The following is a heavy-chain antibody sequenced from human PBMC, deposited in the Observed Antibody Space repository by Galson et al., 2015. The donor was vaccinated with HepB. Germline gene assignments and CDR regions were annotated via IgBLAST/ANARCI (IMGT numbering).Heavy chain of an antibody. CDR3: ARDSVLLWFGELLAIDY. CDR1: GFTFSSYA. CDR2: TSYDGSNK. Sequence: LRLSCGASGFTFSSYAMHWVRQALGKGLGGVAVTSYDGSNKYYADSVKGRFTISRDNSKNTLYLQMNRLRAEDTAVYYCARDSVLLWFGELLAIDYWGQGTLVTVSS. D-gene: IGHD3-10*01. V-gene: IGHV3-30-3*01. J-gene: IGHJ4*02.